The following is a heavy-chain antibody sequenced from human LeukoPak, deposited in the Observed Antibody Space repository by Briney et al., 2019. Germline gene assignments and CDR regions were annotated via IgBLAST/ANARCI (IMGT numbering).Heavy chain of an antibody. J-gene: IGHJ4*02. CDR2: ISGSGGST. D-gene: IGHD6-13*01. V-gene: IGHV3-23*01. CDR3: AKSQRQQLPPDFDY. CDR1: GFTFCSYA. Sequence: PGGSLKLSCAASGFTFCSYAMSWVRQAPGKGLEWVSAISGSGGSTYYADSVKGRFTISRDNSKNTLYLQMNSLRAEDTAVYYCAKSQRQQLPPDFDYWGQGTLVTVSS.